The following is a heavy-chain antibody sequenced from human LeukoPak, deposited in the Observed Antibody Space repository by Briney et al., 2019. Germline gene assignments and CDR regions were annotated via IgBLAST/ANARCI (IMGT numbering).Heavy chain of an antibody. CDR2: MNPNSGNT. V-gene: IGHV1-8*01. CDR3: ASRHGGWYGGFDY. D-gene: IGHD6-19*01. CDR1: GYTLTELS. J-gene: IGHJ4*02. Sequence: ASVKVSCKVSGYTLTELSMHWVRQATGQGLEWMGWMNPNSGNTGYAQKFQGRVTMTRNTSISTAYMELSSLRSEDTAVYYCASRHGGWYGGFDYWGQGTLVTVSS.